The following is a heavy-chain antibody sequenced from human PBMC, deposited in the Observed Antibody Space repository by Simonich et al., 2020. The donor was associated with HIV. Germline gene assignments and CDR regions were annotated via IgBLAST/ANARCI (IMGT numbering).Heavy chain of an antibody. Sequence: QVQLGQSGTEVKKPGASVKVSCKVSGHTLTELSMHWVRQAPVKGLEWMGGCGPEEGKTIYAQEFQGRVTRTEDTSTDTAYMERSSLRSEDTAVYYCATWEIKDNVLTGYTYWYFDLWGRGTLVTVSS. CDR2: CGPEEGKT. D-gene: IGHD3-9*01. J-gene: IGHJ2*01. CDR1: GHTLTELS. CDR3: ATWEIKDNVLTGYTYWYFDL. V-gene: IGHV1-24*01.